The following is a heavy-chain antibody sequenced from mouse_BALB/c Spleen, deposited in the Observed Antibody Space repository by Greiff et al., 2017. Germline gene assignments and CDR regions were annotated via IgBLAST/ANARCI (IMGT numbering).Heavy chain of an antibody. J-gene: IGHJ4*01. V-gene: IGHV1S29*02. Sequence: EVQLQQSGPELVKPGASVKISCKASGYTFTDYNMHWVKQSHGKSLEWIGYIYPYNGGTGYNQKFKSKATLTVDNSSSTAYMELRSLTSEDSAVYYCASCYGSSYAMDYWGQGTSVTVSS. CDR1: GYTFTDYN. CDR2: IYPYNGGT. D-gene: IGHD1-1*01. CDR3: ASCYGSSYAMDY.